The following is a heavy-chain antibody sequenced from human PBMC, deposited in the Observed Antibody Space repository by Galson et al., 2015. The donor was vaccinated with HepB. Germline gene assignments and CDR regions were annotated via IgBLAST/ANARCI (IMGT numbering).Heavy chain of an antibody. V-gene: IGHV3-74*01. CDR3: ARLGRFCAFDI. CDR2: IKSDGTIT. Sequence: SLRLSCAASGFTFSDYSMHWVRQAPGKGLVWVSGIKSDGTITTYADSVKGRFTISRDNAKNTLYLQMNSLRAEDTAVYYCARLGRFCAFDIWGQGTMVTVSS. CDR1: GFTFSDYS. D-gene: IGHD3-3*01. J-gene: IGHJ3*02.